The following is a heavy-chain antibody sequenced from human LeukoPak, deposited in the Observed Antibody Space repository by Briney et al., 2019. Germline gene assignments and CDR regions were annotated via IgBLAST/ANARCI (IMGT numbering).Heavy chain of an antibody. CDR2: IIPIFHTA. Sequence: ASVKVSCKASGGDSSTYTINWVRQAPGQGLEWMGVIIPIFHTANYAHKFQGRVTITAEESARTAYMELSSLGSDDTAVYYCARDHDSNVYYAQFAYWGQGTLVTVSS. D-gene: IGHD3-22*01. CDR1: GGDSSTYT. J-gene: IGHJ4*02. V-gene: IGHV1-69*13. CDR3: ARDHDSNVYYAQFAY.